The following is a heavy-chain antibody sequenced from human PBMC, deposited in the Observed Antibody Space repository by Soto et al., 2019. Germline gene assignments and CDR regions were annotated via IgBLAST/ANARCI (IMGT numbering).Heavy chain of an antibody. D-gene: IGHD2-21*02. CDR3: VRGDKGGFDL. J-gene: IGHJ3*01. Sequence: EVPLVESEGGLVQRGGSLRLSCAASGFTFNYYWMHWVRQAPGQGLVWVSHIHSDGSTTTYADSVKGRFTISRDNAKNTLYLQMNRLRAEDTAVYYCVRGDKGGFDLWGQGTTVTVSS. V-gene: IGHV3-74*01. CDR1: GFTFNYYW. CDR2: IHSDGSTT.